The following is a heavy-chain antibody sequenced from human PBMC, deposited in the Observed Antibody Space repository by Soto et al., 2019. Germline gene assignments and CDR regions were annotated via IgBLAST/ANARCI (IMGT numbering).Heavy chain of an antibody. CDR1: GFTFSSYS. CDR3: ARDRLDYYYMDV. D-gene: IGHD2-21*01. CDR2: ISSSSSYI. V-gene: IGHV3-21*01. J-gene: IGHJ6*03. Sequence: GGSLRLSCAASGFTFSSYSMNWVRQAPGKGLEWVSSISSSSSYIYYADSVKGRFTISRDNAKNSLYLQMNSLRAEDTAVYYCARDRLDYYYMDVWGKGTTVTVSS.